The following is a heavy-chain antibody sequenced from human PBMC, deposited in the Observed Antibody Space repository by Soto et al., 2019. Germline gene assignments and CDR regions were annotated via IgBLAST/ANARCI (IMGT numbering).Heavy chain of an antibody. CDR2: ISGSGGST. CDR1: GFTFSSYA. Sequence: EGSLRLSCAASGFTFSSYAMSWVRQAPGKGLEWVSAISGSGGSTYYADSVKGRFAISRDNSKNTLYLQMNSLRAEDTAVYYCAKSSDYYDSSGWGQGTLVTVSS. J-gene: IGHJ4*02. CDR3: AKSSDYYDSSG. V-gene: IGHV3-23*01. D-gene: IGHD3-22*01.